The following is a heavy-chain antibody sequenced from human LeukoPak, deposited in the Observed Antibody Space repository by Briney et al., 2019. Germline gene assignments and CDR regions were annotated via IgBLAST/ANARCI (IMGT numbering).Heavy chain of an antibody. D-gene: IGHD5-18*01. CDR2: IIPIFGMA. J-gene: IGHJ4*02. Sequence: SVKVSCKASGGTFSSYAISWVRQAPGQGLEWMGRIIPIFGMANYAQKFQGRVTITADKSTSTAYMELSSLRSEDTAVYYCARGGTAMDFDYWGQGTLVTVSS. CDR1: GGTFSSYA. V-gene: IGHV1-69*04. CDR3: ARGGTAMDFDY.